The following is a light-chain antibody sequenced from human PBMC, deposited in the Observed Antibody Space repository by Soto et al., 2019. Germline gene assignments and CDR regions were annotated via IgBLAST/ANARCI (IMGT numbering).Light chain of an antibody. CDR1: QSVDSNY. J-gene: IGKJ5*01. Sequence: EIVFTQSPGTLSLSPGEEATLSCRASQSVDSNYLAWYQQKAGQTPRLIIYGATGRADGIPHRFSGSGFGTDFTLTISKVEPEDFAVYYCQQYGTPRSVTFGQGTRLEIK. CDR2: GAT. CDR3: QQYGTPRSVT. V-gene: IGKV3-20*01.